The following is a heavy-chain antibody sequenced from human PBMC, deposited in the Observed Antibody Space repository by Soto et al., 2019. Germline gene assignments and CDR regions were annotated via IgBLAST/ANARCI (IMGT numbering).Heavy chain of an antibody. CDR1: GYTFTSYY. Sequence: ASVKVSCKASGYTFTSYYMHWVRQAPGQGLEWMGIINPSGGSTSYAQKFQGRVTMTRDTSTSTVYMELSSLRSEDTAVYYCVRLYYYDSSGLTLDAFDIWGQGTMVTVSS. CDR2: INPSGGST. CDR3: VRLYYYDSSGLTLDAFDI. J-gene: IGHJ3*02. V-gene: IGHV1-46*01. D-gene: IGHD3-22*01.